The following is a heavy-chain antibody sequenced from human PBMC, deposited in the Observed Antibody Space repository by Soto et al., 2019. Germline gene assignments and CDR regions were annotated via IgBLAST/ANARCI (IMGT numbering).Heavy chain of an antibody. CDR3: ARVPSP. Sequence: QLQLQESGSGLVKPSQTLSLTCAVSGGSISSGGYSWSWIRQPPGKGLAWMGYIYHIESTYYNTSLRRRVTISVDRSKNQFSLELSSVTAADTAVYYCARVPSPWGQGTLVSVSS. CDR2: IYHIEST. CDR1: GGSISSGGYS. V-gene: IGHV4-30-2*01. J-gene: IGHJ5*02.